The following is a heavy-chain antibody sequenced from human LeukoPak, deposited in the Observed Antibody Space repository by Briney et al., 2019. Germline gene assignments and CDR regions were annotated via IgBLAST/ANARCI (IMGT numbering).Heavy chain of an antibody. D-gene: IGHD1-26*01. Sequence: PSETLSLTCAVYGGSFSNYYWSWIRQPPGKRLEWIGEINHSGSTNYNPSLKRRVSVSLDTSKNQFSLKLTSVTAVDTAVYYCARGGWELPEGYFDSWGQGTLVSVSS. V-gene: IGHV4-34*01. CDR2: INHSGST. J-gene: IGHJ4*02. CDR1: GGSFSNYY. CDR3: ARGGWELPEGYFDS.